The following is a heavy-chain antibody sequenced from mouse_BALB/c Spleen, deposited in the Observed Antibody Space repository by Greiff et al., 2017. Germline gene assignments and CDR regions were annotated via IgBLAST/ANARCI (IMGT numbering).Heavy chain of an antibody. CDR3: AREYFDY. J-gene: IGHJ2*01. CDR1: GFTFSDYY. CDR2: ISDGGSYT. Sequence: EVKLMESGGGLVKPGGSLKLSCAASGFTFSDYYMYWVRQTPEKRLEWVATISDGGSYTYYPDSVKGRFTISRDNAKNNLYLQMSSLKSEDTAMYYCAREYFDYGGQGTTLTVSS. V-gene: IGHV5-4*02.